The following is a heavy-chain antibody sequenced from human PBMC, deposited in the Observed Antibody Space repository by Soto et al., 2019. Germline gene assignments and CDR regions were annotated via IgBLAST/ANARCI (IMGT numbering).Heavy chain of an antibody. CDR2: IIPVFGTA. CDR3: ASGDATKIVVTTYYAMDV. D-gene: IGHD4-17*01. J-gene: IGHJ6*02. V-gene: IGHV1-69*12. CDR1: GGSLSNYG. Sequence: QVQLVQSGAEVKKPGSSVKVSCKASGGSLSNYGISWVRQAPGQGLEWMGGIIPVFGTANYAQKFQGRVTIAADETTNIVYMDVNSLRSEDTAVYYCASGDATKIVVTTYYAMDVWGQGTTVTVSS.